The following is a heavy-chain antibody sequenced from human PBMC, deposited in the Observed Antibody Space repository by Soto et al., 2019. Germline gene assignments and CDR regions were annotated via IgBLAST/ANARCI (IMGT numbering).Heavy chain of an antibody. CDR2: IYYSGST. V-gene: IGHV4-31*03. CDR3: ARVCGGDCHYGMDV. J-gene: IGHJ6*02. D-gene: IGHD2-21*02. CDR1: GGSISSGGYY. Sequence: QVQLQESGPGLVKPSQTLSLTCTVSGGSISSGGYYWSWIRQHPGKGLEWIGYIYYSGSTYYNPFLKRRVNISVDTSKNQFSLKLSSVTAADTAVYYCARVCGGDCHYGMDVWGQGTTVTVSS.